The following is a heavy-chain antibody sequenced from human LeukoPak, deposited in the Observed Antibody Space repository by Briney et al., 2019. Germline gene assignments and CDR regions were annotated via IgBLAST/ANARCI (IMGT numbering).Heavy chain of an antibody. D-gene: IGHD3-9*01. Sequence: NPSETLSLTCAVYGGSFSGYYWSWLRQPPGKGLEWIGEINHSGSTNYNPSLKSRVNISVDTSKNHFSLQLSSVTAADTVVYYCARHTRLVKVDYWGRGTLVSVSS. CDR1: GGSFSGYY. V-gene: IGHV4-34*01. CDR2: INHSGST. J-gene: IGHJ4*02. CDR3: ARHTRLVKVDY.